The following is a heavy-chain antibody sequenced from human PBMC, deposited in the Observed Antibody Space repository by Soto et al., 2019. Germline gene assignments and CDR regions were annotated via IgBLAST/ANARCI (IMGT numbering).Heavy chain of an antibody. CDR1: GFTFSNAW. D-gene: IGHD6-13*01. J-gene: IGHJ3*02. V-gene: IGHV3-15*01. Sequence: EVQLVESGGGLVKPGGSLRLSCAASGFTFSNAWMSWVRQAPGKGLEWVGRIKSKTDGGTTDYAAPVKGRFTISRDDSKNTLYLQMNSLKTADTAVYYCTTRRYSSSWIAFDIWGQGTMVTVSS. CDR3: TTRRYSSSWIAFDI. CDR2: IKSKTDGGTT.